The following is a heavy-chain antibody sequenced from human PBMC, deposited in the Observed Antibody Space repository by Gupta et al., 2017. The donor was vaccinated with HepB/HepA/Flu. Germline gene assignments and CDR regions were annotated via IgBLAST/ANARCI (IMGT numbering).Heavy chain of an antibody. J-gene: IGHJ6*02. Sequence: QVQLQESGPGLVKPSGTLSLTCAVSGGSLSSSNWWSWVRQPPGKGLEWIGEIYHSGSTNYNPSLKSRVTISVDKSKNQFSLKLSSVTAADTAVYYCARDPYSSSSYYYYGMDVWGQGTTVTVSS. CDR2: IYHSGST. D-gene: IGHD6-6*01. V-gene: IGHV4-4*02. CDR3: ARDPYSSSSYYYYGMDV. CDR1: GGSLSSSNW.